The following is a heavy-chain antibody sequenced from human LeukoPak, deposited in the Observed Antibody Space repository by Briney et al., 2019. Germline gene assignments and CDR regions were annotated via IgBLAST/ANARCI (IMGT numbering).Heavy chain of an antibody. CDR3: ARNGVWVSEDAFDI. D-gene: IGHD2-8*01. Sequence: ASVKVSCKASGGTFSSYAISWVRQAPGQGLEWMGWINPNSGGTNYAQKFQGRVTMTRDTSISTAYMELSRLRSDDTAVYYCARNGVWVSEDAFDIWGQGTMVTVSS. J-gene: IGHJ3*02. CDR1: GGTFSSYA. V-gene: IGHV1-2*02. CDR2: INPNSGGT.